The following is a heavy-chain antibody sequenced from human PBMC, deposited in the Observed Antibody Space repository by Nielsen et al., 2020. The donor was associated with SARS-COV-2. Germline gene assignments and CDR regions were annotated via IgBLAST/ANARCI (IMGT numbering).Heavy chain of an antibody. CDR2: ISSDGSNE. CDR3: ARETVDLSSSFVDN. CDR1: GFSFISHA. J-gene: IGHJ4*02. V-gene: IGHV3-30*04. Sequence: GGSLRLSCAASGFSFISHAMHWVRQAPGKGLEWLTIISSDGSNELYTDSVKGRFTISRDNSKNTLYLHLNSLRPEDTAIYYCARETVDLSSSFVDNWGQGVMVTVSS. D-gene: IGHD6-6*01.